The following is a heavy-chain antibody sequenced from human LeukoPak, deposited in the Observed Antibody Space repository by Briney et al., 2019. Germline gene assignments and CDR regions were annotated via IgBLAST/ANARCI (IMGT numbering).Heavy chain of an antibody. Sequence: GGSLRLSCAVSGFTFDNFTIHWVRQAPGKGLEWVSLITWDGGSTFYVDSVKGRFTISRDNSKDSLYLQMDSPSTEDTGLYYCAKETSGYMDVWGKGTTVTVSS. CDR2: ITWDGGST. J-gene: IGHJ6*03. CDR1: GFTFDNFT. V-gene: IGHV3-43*01. CDR3: AKETSGYMDV.